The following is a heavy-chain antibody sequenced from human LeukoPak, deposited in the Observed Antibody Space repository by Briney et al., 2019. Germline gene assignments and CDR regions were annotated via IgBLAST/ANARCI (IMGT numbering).Heavy chain of an antibody. CDR2: INPNSGGT. D-gene: IGHD2-8*02. Sequence: ASVKVSCKASGYTFTGYYIHWVRQAPGQGLEWMGWINPNSGGTSYAQKFQGRVTMTRDTSITTAYMELSGLRFDDTAVYYCARVFYCSGGICYLNSWGQGTPVTVSS. CDR1: GYTFTGYY. J-gene: IGHJ4*02. V-gene: IGHV1-2*02. CDR3: ARVFYCSGGICYLNS.